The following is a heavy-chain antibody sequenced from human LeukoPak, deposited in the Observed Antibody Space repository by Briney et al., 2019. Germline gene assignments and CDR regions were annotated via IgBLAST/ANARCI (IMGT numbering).Heavy chain of an antibody. V-gene: IGHV3-30-3*01. J-gene: IGHJ4*02. CDR3: ARDNDGGTTVTTPYFDY. Sequence: GGSLRLSCAASGFTFSSYAMHWVRQAPGKGLEWVAVISYDGSNKYYADSVKGRFTISRDNSKNTLYLQMSSLRAEDTAVYYCARDNDGGTTVTTPYFDYWGQGTLVTVSS. CDR1: GFTFSSYA. D-gene: IGHD4-17*01. CDR2: ISYDGSNK.